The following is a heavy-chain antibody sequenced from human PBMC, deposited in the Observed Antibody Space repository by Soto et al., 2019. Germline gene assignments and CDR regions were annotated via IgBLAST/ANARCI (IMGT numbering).Heavy chain of an antibody. CDR3: ASSYGSGYRAFDY. CDR2: VNPILSMS. J-gene: IGHJ4*02. CDR1: GDTFNVYS. V-gene: IGHV1-69*02. D-gene: IGHD3-10*01. Sequence: QVQLVQSGAEVKRPGSSVKVSCKASGDTFNVYSINWVRQAPGVGLEWVGRVNPILSMSNYAQRFQGRVTRTADKSTSTGYMELRSLRSEDTAIYYCASSYGSGYRAFDYWGQGALVTVSS.